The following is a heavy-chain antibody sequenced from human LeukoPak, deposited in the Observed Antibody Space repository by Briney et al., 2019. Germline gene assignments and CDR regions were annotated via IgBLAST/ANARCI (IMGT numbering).Heavy chain of an antibody. CDR1: GFTFSSYG. D-gene: IGHD3-16*01. CDR3: ARGSHSITGRFGPSFDY. CDR2: IWYDGSNK. V-gene: IGHV3-33*01. Sequence: GRSLRLSCAASGFTFSSYGMHWVRQAPGKGLEWVAVIWYDGSNKYYADSVKGRFTISRDNSKNTLYLQMNSLRAEDTAVYYCARGSHSITGRFGPSFDYWGQGTLVTVSS. J-gene: IGHJ4*02.